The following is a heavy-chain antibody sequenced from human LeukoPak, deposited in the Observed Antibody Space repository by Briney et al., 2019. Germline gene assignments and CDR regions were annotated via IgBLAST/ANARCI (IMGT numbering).Heavy chain of an antibody. D-gene: IGHD2-2*01. CDR1: GYTFSDYF. J-gene: IGHJ4*02. Sequence: ASVKVSCKASGYTFSDYFIFWVRQAPGQGLEWVGYMNPKSGDTNYAQKFQGRATMTRDTSISTAYMEVRRLVSDDTAVYYCAREEAYCGTTSCQNDYWGQGTLVTVSS. CDR2: MNPKSGDT. CDR3: AREEAYCGTTSCQNDY. V-gene: IGHV1-2*02.